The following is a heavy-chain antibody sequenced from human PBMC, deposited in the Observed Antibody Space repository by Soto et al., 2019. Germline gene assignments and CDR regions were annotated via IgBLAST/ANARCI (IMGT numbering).Heavy chain of an antibody. CDR2: VTPYKADT. CDR3: ATDGPSNSGNLSAFDI. V-gene: IGHV1-18*04. CDR1: GYTLTNYG. D-gene: IGHD5-12*01. J-gene: IGHJ3*02. Sequence: ASVKVSCRASGYTLTNYGVTWVRQAPGQGLEWLGRVTPYKADTNSAQNLQGRVTMATDTSTNTAYLELRSLRSDETAVYFCATDGPSNSGNLSAFDIWGQGTMVTVSS.